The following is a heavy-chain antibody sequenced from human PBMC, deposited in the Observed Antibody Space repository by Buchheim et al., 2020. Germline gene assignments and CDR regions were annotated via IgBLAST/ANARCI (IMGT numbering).Heavy chain of an antibody. V-gene: IGHV4-30-2*01. CDR2: IYHSGST. CDR1: GGSISSGGYS. Sequence: QLQLQESGSGLVKPSQTLSLTCAVSGGSISSGGYSWSWIRQPPGKGLEWIGYIYHSGSTYYNPSLTSRVTISVDRSQNHFSLKLSSVTAADTAVYYCARSYYDSSGYYYCDYWGQGTL. J-gene: IGHJ4*02. D-gene: IGHD3-22*01. CDR3: ARSYYDSSGYYYCDY.